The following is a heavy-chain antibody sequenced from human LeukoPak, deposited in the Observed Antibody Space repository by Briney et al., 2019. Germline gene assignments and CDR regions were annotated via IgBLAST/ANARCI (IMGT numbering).Heavy chain of an antibody. CDR2: ISYDGSNK. D-gene: IGHD1-1*01. J-gene: IGHJ4*02. V-gene: IGHV3-30*04. CDR3: ARDLVGWDNWNDGVDY. CDR1: GFTFSSYA. Sequence: GRSLRLSCAASGFTFSSYAMHWVRQAPGKGLEWVAVISYDGSNKYYADSVKGQFTISRDNSKNTLYLQMNSLRAEDTAVYYCARDLVGWDNWNDGVDYWGQGTLVTVSS.